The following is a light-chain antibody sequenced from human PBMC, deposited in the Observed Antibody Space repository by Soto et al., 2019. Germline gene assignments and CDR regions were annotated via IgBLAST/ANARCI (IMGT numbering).Light chain of an antibody. CDR2: DAS. CDR1: QRVSSSS. J-gene: IGKJ5*01. V-gene: IGKV3-11*01. Sequence: EIVMTQSPATLSLSPVERATLSCRASQRVSSSSLAWYQHRPGQAPRLLIYDASNRATGIPARFSGSGSGTDFTLTISSLEPEDFAVYYCQQRSNWPITFGQGTRLEIK. CDR3: QQRSNWPIT.